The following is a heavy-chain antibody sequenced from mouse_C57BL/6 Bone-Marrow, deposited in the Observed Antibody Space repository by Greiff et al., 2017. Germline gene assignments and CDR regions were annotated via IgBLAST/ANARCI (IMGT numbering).Heavy chain of an antibody. V-gene: IGHV1-61*01. J-gene: IGHJ2*01. Sequence: QVQLQQSGAELVRPGSSVKLSCKASGYTFTSYWMDWVKLRPGQGLEWIGNIYPSDSDTHYNQKFKDKATLTVDKSSSTDNMQLSSLTSEDSAVYYCAAMITTSYYFDYWGQGTTLTVSA. CDR3: AAMITTSYYFDY. D-gene: IGHD2-4*01. CDR1: GYTFTSYW. CDR2: IYPSDSDT.